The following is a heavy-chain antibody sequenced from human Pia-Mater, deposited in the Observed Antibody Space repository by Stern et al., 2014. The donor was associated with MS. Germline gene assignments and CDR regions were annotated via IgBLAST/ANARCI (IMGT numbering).Heavy chain of an antibody. CDR3: ARSNYCSGGSCYYYYGMDV. CDR1: GYTFTGYY. CDR2: INPNSGGT. D-gene: IGHD2-15*01. J-gene: IGHJ6*02. Sequence: QLVQSGAEVKKPGASVKVSCKASGYTFTGYYMHWVRQAPGQGLEGMGRINPNSGGTNYAQKFQGRVTMTRDTSISTAYMELSRLRSDDTAVYYCARSNYCSGGSCYYYYGMDVWGQGTTVTVSS. V-gene: IGHV1-2*06.